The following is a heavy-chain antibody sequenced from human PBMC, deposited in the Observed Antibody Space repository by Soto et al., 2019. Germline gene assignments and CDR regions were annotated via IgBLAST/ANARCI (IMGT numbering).Heavy chain of an antibody. Sequence: ASVKVSCKASGYTFTSYGISWVRQAPGQGVEWKGWISAYNGNTKYAQKFQGRVTMTTDTSTSTAYMELRSLRSDDTAVYYCARGLRFLEWLPNFDYWGQGTLVTVSS. D-gene: IGHD3-3*01. V-gene: IGHV1-18*01. CDR2: ISAYNGNT. CDR1: GYTFTSYG. CDR3: ARGLRFLEWLPNFDY. J-gene: IGHJ4*02.